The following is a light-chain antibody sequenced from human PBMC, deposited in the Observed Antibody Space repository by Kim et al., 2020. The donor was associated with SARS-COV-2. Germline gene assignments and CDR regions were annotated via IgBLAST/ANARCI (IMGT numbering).Light chain of an antibody. CDR3: QVWDSSSDVV. Sequence: VAPGKTARITCGGNNIGSKSVHWYQQKPGQAPVLVIYYDSDRPSGIPERFSGSNSGNTATLTISRVEAGDDADYYCQVWDSSSDVVFGGGTKLTVL. CDR2: YDS. CDR1: NIGSKS. J-gene: IGLJ2*01. V-gene: IGLV3-21*04.